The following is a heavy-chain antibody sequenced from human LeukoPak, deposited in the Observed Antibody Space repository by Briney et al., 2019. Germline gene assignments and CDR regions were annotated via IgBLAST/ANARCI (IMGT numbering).Heavy chain of an antibody. CDR2: IYHSGST. CDR1: GGSISSSNW. Sequence: SETLSLTCAVSGGSISSSNWWSWVRQPPGKGLEWIGEIYHSGSTNYNPSLKSRVTISVDKSKNQFSLKLSSVTAADTAVYYCARDWYSSSWYVSYYGMDLWGQGTTVTVSS. J-gene: IGHJ6*02. CDR3: ARDWYSSSWYVSYYGMDL. V-gene: IGHV4-4*02. D-gene: IGHD6-13*01.